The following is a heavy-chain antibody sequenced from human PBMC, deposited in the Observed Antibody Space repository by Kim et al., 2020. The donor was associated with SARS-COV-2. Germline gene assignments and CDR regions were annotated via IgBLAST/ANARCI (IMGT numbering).Heavy chain of an antibody. V-gene: IGHV3-48*03. Sequence: GGSLRLSCAASGFTFRRYEMTWVRQAPGKGLDWVAYINNIGSTTQYADSVRGRFTISRDNAKGSLYLQMNSLRADDTAVYYCARGLATFNYNYGMDV. CDR1: GFTFRRYE. CDR2: INNIGSTT. D-gene: IGHD1-26*01. CDR3: ARGLATFNYNYGMDV. J-gene: IGHJ6*01.